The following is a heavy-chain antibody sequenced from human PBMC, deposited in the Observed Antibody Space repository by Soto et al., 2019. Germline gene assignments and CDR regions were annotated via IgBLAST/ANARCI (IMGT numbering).Heavy chain of an antibody. J-gene: IGHJ6*02. CDR3: ARGDITTQVLKYYGMDV. CDR2: MKTDASSA. Sequence: PGGSLRLSCAASGFTFSVYWMHWVRQAPGKGLVWVSRMKTDASSATYADSVKGRFTISRDNTKNTLYLQMDSLRPEDTAVYFCARGDITTQVLKYYGMDVWGQGTTVTVSS. V-gene: IGHV3-74*01. D-gene: IGHD1-1*01. CDR1: GFTFSVYW.